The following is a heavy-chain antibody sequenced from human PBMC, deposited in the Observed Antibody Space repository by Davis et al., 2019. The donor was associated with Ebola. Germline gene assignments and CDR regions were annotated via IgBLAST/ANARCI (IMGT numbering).Heavy chain of an antibody. D-gene: IGHD5-18*01. CDR3: AKDRGGLVDTNTLDY. CDR2: IWYDGSNK. Sequence: PGGSLRLSCAASGFTFSSYGMHWVRQAPGKGLEWVAVIWYDGSNKYYADSVKGRFTISRDNSKNTLYLQINSLRVDDTAVYYCAKDRGGLVDTNTLDYWGQGALVTVSS. V-gene: IGHV3-33*06. J-gene: IGHJ4*02. CDR1: GFTFSSYG.